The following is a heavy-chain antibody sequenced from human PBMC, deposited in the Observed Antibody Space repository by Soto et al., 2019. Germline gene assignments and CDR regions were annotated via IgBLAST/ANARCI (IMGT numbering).Heavy chain of an antibody. CDR2: IVVGSGNT. CDR1: GFTFTSSA. CDR3: AADPHYYDSSGYYAY. Sequence: SVKVSCKASGFTFTSSAVQWVRQARGQRLEWIGWIVVGSGNTNYAQKFQERVTITRDMSTSTAYMELSSLRSEDTAVYYCAADPHYYDSSGYYAYWGQGTLVTVS. J-gene: IGHJ4*02. D-gene: IGHD3-22*01. V-gene: IGHV1-58*01.